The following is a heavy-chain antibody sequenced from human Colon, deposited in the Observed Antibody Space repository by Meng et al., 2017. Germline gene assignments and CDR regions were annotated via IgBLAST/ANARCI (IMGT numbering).Heavy chain of an antibody. V-gene: IGHV3-33*01. J-gene: IGHJ4*02. CDR2: IWYDGSNK. CDR1: GFTFSSYG. CDR3: ARGGKYYYDSSGYYLDY. D-gene: IGHD3-22*01. Sequence: GESLKISCAASGFTFSSYGMHWVRQAPGKGLEWVAVIWYDGSNKYYADSVKGRFTISRGNSKNTLYLQMNSLRAEDTAVYYCARGGKYYYDSSGYYLDYWGQGTLVTVSS.